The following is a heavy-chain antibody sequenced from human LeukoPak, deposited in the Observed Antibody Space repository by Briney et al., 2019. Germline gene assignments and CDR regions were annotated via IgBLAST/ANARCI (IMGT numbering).Heavy chain of an antibody. CDR2: IYTSGST. CDR3: AGVTAVADLGWFDP. Sequence: SETLSLTCTVSGGSISSYYWSWIRQPAGKGLEWIGRIYTSGSTNYNPSLKSRVTMSVGTSKNQFSLKLSSVTAADTAVYYCAGVTAVADLGWFDPWGQGTLVTVSS. V-gene: IGHV4-4*07. CDR1: GGSISSYY. J-gene: IGHJ5*02. D-gene: IGHD6-19*01.